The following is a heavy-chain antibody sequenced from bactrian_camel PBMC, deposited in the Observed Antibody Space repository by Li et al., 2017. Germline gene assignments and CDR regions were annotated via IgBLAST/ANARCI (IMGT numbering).Heavy chain of an antibody. CDR2: IDYDGTQ. D-gene: IGHD5*01. CDR3: ASDAVRLRLGWSRADFGY. J-gene: IGHJ6*01. V-gene: IGHV3S53*01. CDR1: GEKYCNAD. Sequence: VQLVESGGGSVEAGGSLTLSCGFSGEKYCNADMSWYRQAPGKEREFVSSIDYDGTQKYADSVKGRFTASQGAKNTVYLQMNSLTPEDTALYYCASDAVRLRLGWSRADFGYWGQGTQVTVS.